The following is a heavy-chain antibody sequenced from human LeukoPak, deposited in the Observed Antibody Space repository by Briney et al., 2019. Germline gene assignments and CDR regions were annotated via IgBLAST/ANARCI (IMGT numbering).Heavy chain of an antibody. J-gene: IGHJ4*02. CDR3: ARAGAGRYSGSYIFDY. Sequence: ASVKVSCKASGYTFTSYGIIWVRQAPGQGLEWMGWISAYNGNTNYAQKLQGRVTMTTDTSTSTAYMELRSLRSDDTAVYYCARAGAGRYSGSYIFDYWGQGTLVTVSS. CDR2: ISAYNGNT. D-gene: IGHD1-26*01. CDR1: GYTFTSYG. V-gene: IGHV1-18*01.